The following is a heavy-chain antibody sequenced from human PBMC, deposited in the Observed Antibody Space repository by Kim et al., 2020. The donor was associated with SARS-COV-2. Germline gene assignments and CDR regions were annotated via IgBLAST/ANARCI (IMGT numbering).Heavy chain of an antibody. CDR1: GGSISSSSYY. Sequence: SETLSLTCTVSGGSISSSSYYWGWIRQPPGKGLEWIGSIYYSGSTYYNPSLKSRVTISVDTSKNQFSLKLSSVTAADTAVYYCARENMVRGQGFDYWGQGTLVTVSS. CDR3: ARENMVRGQGFDY. J-gene: IGHJ4*02. CDR2: IYYSGST. V-gene: IGHV4-39*07. D-gene: IGHD3-10*01.